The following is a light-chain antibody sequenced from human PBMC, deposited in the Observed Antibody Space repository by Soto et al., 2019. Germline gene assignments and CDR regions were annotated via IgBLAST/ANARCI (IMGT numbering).Light chain of an antibody. Sequence: DIQMTQSPSTLSASVGDRVTITCRASQSIHRWLAWYQQKAGKAPKVLIYDASSLDSGVPSRFSGSGSGTEFTLTISSLQHDDFATYYCQQYNTYPVTFGQGTKLEI. CDR1: QSIHRW. V-gene: IGKV1-5*01. CDR2: DAS. J-gene: IGKJ2*01. CDR3: QQYNTYPVT.